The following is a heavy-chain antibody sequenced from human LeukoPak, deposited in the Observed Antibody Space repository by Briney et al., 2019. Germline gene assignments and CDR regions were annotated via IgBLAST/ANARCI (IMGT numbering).Heavy chain of an antibody. D-gene: IGHD3-9*01. CDR1: GGSISSGGYY. V-gene: IGHV4-30-2*01. J-gene: IGHJ3*02. Sequence: TASQTLSLTCTVSGGSISSGGYYWSWIRQPPGKGLEWIGYIYHSGSTYYNPSLKSRVTISVDRSKNQFSLKLSSVTAADTAVYYCARVRGRYFDWLHNDAFDIWGQGTMVTVSS. CDR2: IYHSGST. CDR3: ARVRGRYFDWLHNDAFDI.